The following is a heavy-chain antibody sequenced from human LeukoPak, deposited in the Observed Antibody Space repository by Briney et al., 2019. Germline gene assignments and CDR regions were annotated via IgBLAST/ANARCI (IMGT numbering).Heavy chain of an antibody. CDR1: GGSISTSNYY. D-gene: IGHD4-11*01. CDR3: ARHFNPTTLVWFDP. CDR2: IYHSGRT. Sequence: SETLSLTCTVSGGSISTSNYYWGWVRQPRGKGLEWIGSIYHSGRTYYNPSLKSPVPISVDPSKNQFSLKLSSVTAADTAVYYCARHFNPTTLVWFDPWGQGTLVTVSS. V-gene: IGHV4-39*01. J-gene: IGHJ5*02.